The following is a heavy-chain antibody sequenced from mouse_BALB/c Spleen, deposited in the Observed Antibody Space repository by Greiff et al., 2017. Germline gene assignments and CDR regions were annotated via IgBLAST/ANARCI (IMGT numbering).Heavy chain of an antibody. CDR2: ISSGGST. V-gene: IGHV5-6-5*01. D-gene: IGHD2-1*01. Sequence: EVQRVESGGGLVKPGGSLKLSCAASGFTFSSYAMSWVRQTPEKRLEWVASISSGGSTYYPDSVKGRFTISRDNARNILYLQMSSLRSEDTAMYYCAREGYGNYGFAYWGQGTLVTVSA. CDR3: AREGYGNYGFAY. CDR1: GFTFSSYA. J-gene: IGHJ3*01.